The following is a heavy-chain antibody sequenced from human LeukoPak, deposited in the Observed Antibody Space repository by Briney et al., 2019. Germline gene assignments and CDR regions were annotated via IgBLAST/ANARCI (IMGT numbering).Heavy chain of an antibody. CDR1: GFTFSSYA. CDR3: AKGQGYSSGWSAGAFDI. V-gene: IGHV3-23*01. CDR2: ISGSGGST. J-gene: IGHJ3*02. Sequence: PGGSLRLSCAASGFTFSSYAMSWVRQAPGKGLEWVSAISGSGGSTYYADSVKGRFTISRDNSKNTLYLQMNSLRAEDTAVYYCAKGQGYSSGWSAGAFDIWGQGTMVTVSS. D-gene: IGHD6-19*01.